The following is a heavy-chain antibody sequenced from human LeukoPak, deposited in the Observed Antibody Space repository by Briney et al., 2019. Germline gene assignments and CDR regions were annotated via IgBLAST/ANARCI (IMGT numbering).Heavy chain of an antibody. D-gene: IGHD3-10*01. V-gene: IGHV4-59*02. CDR2: IYFSGSS. CDR1: GGSVSSYY. CDR3: ARDFRYYGSGSYHTSFDS. J-gene: IGHJ4*02. Sequence: SETLSLTCTVSGGSVSSYYWSWIRQPPGKGLEWIGYIYFSGSSNYSPSLKSRVTMSVDTSKNQFSLKLTSVTAADTAVYYCARDFRYYGSGSYHTSFDSWGQGTLVTVS.